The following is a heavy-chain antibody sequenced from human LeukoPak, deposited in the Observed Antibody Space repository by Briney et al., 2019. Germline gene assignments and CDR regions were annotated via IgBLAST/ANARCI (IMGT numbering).Heavy chain of an antibody. V-gene: IGHV4-59*08. CDR3: ARLYCSGGSCWGYFDY. D-gene: IGHD2-15*01. J-gene: IGHJ4*02. CDR2: IYYSGST. Sequence: PSETLSLTCTVSGGSISSYYWSRIRQPPGKGLEWIGYIYYSGSTNYNPSLKSRVTISVDTSKNQFSLKLSSVTAADTAVYYCARLYCSGGSCWGYFDYWGQGTLVTVSS. CDR1: GGSISSYY.